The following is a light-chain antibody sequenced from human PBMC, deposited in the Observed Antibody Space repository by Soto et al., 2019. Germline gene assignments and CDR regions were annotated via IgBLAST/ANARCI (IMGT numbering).Light chain of an antibody. CDR3: CSYSGSSTIVV. Sequence: QSVLTQPASVSGSPGQSITISCTGTSSDVGGYNYVSWYQQHPGKAPRLMIVDVDNRPSGVSTRFSGSKSGNTASLTISGLQAEDEADYYSCSYSGSSTIVVFGGGTKLTVL. J-gene: IGLJ2*01. V-gene: IGLV2-14*03. CDR1: SSDVGGYNY. CDR2: DVD.